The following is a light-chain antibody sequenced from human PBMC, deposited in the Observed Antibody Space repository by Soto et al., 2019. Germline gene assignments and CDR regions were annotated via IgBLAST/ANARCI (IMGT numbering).Light chain of an antibody. Sequence: EIVMTQSPPSLTVTPGEPASISCRSSQRLLHSNGNTFLDWYLQKPGQSPQLLIYLGSNRASGVADRVSSSEAGTEFALKIRRVEDEDVGVYYCMQALQTPYTFGQGTKLEIK. V-gene: IGKV2-28*01. CDR2: LGS. CDR3: MQALQTPYT. CDR1: QRLLHSNGNTF. J-gene: IGKJ2*01.